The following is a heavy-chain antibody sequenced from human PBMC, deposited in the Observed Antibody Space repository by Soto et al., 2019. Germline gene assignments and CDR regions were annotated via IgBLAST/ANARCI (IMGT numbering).Heavy chain of an antibody. CDR2: SYYSGST. V-gene: IGHV4-31*03. D-gene: IGHD1-7*01. J-gene: IGHJ4*02. Sequence: QVQLQESGPGLVKPSQTLSLTCTVSGGSISSGGYYWSWIRQHPGKGLEWIGYSYYSGSTYYNPSLKSRVTRSVDTAKNQFSLKLSSVTVADTAVYYCARRNSEMALDYWGQGTLVTVSS. CDR3: ARRNSEMALDY. CDR1: GGSISSGGYY.